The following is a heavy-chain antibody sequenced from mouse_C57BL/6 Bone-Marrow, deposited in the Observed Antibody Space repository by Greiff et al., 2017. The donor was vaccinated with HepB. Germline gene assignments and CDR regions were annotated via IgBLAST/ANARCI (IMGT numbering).Heavy chain of an antibody. CDR3: AKSTMVTAGLSY. Sequence: EVKVEESGGGLVKPGGSLKLSCAASGFTFSDYGMHWVRQAPEKGLEWVAYISSGSSTIYYADTVKGRFTISRDNAKNTLFLQMTSLRSEDTAMYYCAKSTMVTAGLSYWGQGTLVTVSA. CDR2: ISSGSSTI. J-gene: IGHJ3*01. CDR1: GFTFSDYG. V-gene: IGHV5-17*01. D-gene: IGHD2-2*01.